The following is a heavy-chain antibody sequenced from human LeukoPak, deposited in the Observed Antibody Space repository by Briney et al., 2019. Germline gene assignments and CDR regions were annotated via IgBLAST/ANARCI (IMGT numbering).Heavy chain of an antibody. CDR3: ARGAPTRYCSSTSCLTGNWFDP. D-gene: IGHD2-2*01. CDR1: GGTFSSYA. Sequence: ASVKVSCKASGGTFSSYAISWVRQAPGQGLEWMGGIIPIFGTANYAQKFQGRVTITTDESTSTAYMELSSLRSEDTAVYYCARGAPTRYCSSTSCLTGNWFDPWGQGTLVTVSS. J-gene: IGHJ5*02. V-gene: IGHV1-69*05. CDR2: IIPIFGTA.